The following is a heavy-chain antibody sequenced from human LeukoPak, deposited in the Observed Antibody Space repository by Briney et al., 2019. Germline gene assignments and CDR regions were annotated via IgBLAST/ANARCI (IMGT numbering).Heavy chain of an antibody. CDR1: GFTLSDYY. CDR3: ARAGFGDFYWFDP. Sequence: PGGSLRLFCAASGFTLSDYYMSWIRQAPGKGLEWVSYISSSSSYTNYADSVKGRFTISRDNAKNSLYLQMNSLRAEDTAVYYCARAGFGDFYWFDPWGQGTLVTVSS. CDR2: ISSSSSYT. V-gene: IGHV3-11*05. D-gene: IGHD3-10*01. J-gene: IGHJ5*02.